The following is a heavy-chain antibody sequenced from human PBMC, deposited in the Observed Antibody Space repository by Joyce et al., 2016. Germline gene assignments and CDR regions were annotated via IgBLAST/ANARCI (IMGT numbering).Heavy chain of an antibody. V-gene: IGHV3-21*01. CDR2: ISATSYYQ. J-gene: IGHJ6*02. Sequence: QLVESGGGVVKAGGCLRLSGEASGSTCSSSSMCWFRQARGKGLEWVAAISATSYYQFHAETVRGRFTVSRDNAKKPLYLQMNSLRAEDSAVFYCARGGISYYYAMDVWGQGTTVTVSS. CDR1: GSTCSSSS. CDR3: ARGGISYYYAMDV. D-gene: IGHD3-16*01.